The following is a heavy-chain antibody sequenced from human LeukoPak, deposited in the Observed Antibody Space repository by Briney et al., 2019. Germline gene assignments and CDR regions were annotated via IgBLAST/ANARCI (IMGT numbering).Heavy chain of an antibody. J-gene: IGHJ2*01. CDR1: GGTFSSYA. D-gene: IGHD1-26*01. Sequence: SVKVSCKASGGTFSSYAISWVRQAPGQGLEWMGGIIPIFGTANYAQKFQGRVTITADKSTSTAYMELSSLRSEDTAVYYCARDTGVGETPRYFDLWGRGTLVTVSS. V-gene: IGHV1-69*06. CDR3: ARDTGVGETPRYFDL. CDR2: IIPIFGTA.